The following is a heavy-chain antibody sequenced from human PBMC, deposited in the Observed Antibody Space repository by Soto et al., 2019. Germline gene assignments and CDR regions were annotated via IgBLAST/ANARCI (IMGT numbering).Heavy chain of an antibody. CDR2: IYYSGST. D-gene: IGHD6-13*01. V-gene: IGHV4-59*01. Sequence: SETLSLTCTVSGVSISSYYWSWIRQPPGKGLEWIGYIYYSGSTNYNPSLKSRVTISVDTSKNQFSLKLSSVTAADTAVYYCARIGLRYSSSHYGMDVWGQGTTVTVSS. CDR1: GVSISSYY. J-gene: IGHJ6*02. CDR3: ARIGLRYSSSHYGMDV.